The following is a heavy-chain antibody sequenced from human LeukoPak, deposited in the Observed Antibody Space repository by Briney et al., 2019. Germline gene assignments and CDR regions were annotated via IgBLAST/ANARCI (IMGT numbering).Heavy chain of an antibody. V-gene: IGHV1-46*01. CDR3: ARDNSVRDEAWWFSP. CDR1: GYTLTELS. CDR2: ISPSGAST. D-gene: IGHD5-24*01. Sequence: ASVKVSCKVSGYTLTELSMHWVRQAPGKGLEWMGVISPSGASTTYAQTFQGRVTLTRDMSTSTDYLELSSLRSEDTAVYYCARDNSVRDEAWWFSPWGQGTLVTVSS. J-gene: IGHJ5*02.